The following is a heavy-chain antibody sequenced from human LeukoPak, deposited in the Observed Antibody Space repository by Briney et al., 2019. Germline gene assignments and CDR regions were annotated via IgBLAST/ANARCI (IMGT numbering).Heavy chain of an antibody. J-gene: IGHJ4*02. CDR2: ISSRSSYI. CDR1: GFTFSSYS. CDR3: ARVRSGWYTDFDY. Sequence: GGSLRLSCAASGFTFSSYSMNWVRQAPGKGLEWVSSISSRSSYIYYADSVKGRFTISRDNAKNSLYLQMNSLRAEDTAVYYCARVRSGWYTDFDYWGQGTLVTVSS. D-gene: IGHD6-19*01. V-gene: IGHV3-21*01.